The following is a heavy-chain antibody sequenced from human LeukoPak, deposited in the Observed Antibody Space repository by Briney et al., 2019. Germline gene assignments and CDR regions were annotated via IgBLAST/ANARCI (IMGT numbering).Heavy chain of an antibody. V-gene: IGHV4-4*07. J-gene: IGHJ4*02. CDR1: GASISAFH. Sequence: SETLSLTCTVSGASISAFHWTWFRQPAGKGLEWIGLIYSSGSTLFNPSLKSRVAMSVDLTKDQLSLKLTSVAAADTAMYYCARKDGDYWGRGTLVTVSS. CDR3: ARKDGDY. CDR2: IYSSGST.